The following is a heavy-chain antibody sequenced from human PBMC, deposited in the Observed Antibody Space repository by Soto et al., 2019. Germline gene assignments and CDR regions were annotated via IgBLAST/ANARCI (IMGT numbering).Heavy chain of an antibody. CDR1: GGSISSYY. Sequence: PSETLSLTCTVSGGSISSYYWSWIRQPPGKGLEWIGYIYYSGSTNYNPSLKSRVTISVDTSKNQFSLKLSSVTAADTAVYYCARTIEWLDISYYFDYWGQGTLVTVSS. CDR3: ARTIEWLDISYYFDY. D-gene: IGHD3-3*01. V-gene: IGHV4-59*08. CDR2: IYYSGST. J-gene: IGHJ4*02.